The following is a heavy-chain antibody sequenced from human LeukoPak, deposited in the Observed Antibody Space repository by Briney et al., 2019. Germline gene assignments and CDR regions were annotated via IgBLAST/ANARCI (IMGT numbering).Heavy chain of an antibody. J-gene: IGHJ4*02. CDR2: IYYSGST. CDR3: ARRPLLATVDY. CDR1: GASISSYY. D-gene: IGHD1-14*01. Sequence: SETLSLTGTVSGASISSYYWSWIRQPPGKGLEWIGYIYYSGSTNYNPSLKSRVTISVDTSKNQFSLKLSSVTAADTAVYYCARRPLLATVDYWGQGTLVTVSS. V-gene: IGHV4-59*08.